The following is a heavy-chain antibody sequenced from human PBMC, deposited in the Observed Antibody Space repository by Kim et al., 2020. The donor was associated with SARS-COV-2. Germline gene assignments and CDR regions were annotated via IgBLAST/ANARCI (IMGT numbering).Heavy chain of an antibody. V-gene: IGHV1-18*01. J-gene: IGHJ4*02. D-gene: IGHD3-10*01. CDR3: ARDLLWFRELSPLFDY. Sequence: KLQGRVTMTTDTSTSTAYMELRSLRSDDTAVYYCARDLLWFRELSPLFDYWGQGTLVTVSS.